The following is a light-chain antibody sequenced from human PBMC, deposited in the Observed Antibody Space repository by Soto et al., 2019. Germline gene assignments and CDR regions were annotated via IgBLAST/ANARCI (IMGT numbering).Light chain of an antibody. CDR1: QSISNY. CDR2: DAS. CDR3: QQRSNWRST. Sequence: EIVLTQSPVTLSLSPGERATLSCRASQSISNYLAWYQQKPGQAPRLLIYDASNRATGSPARFTGSGSGTDFTLTISRLEPEDFAVDYCQQRSNWRSTFGGGTKVEIK. J-gene: IGKJ4*01. V-gene: IGKV3-11*01.